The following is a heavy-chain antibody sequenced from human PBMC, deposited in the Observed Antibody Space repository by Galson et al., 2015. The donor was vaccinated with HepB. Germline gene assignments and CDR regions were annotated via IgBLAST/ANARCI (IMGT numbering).Heavy chain of an antibody. V-gene: IGHV3-11*05. Sequence: SLRLSCAASGFTFSDYYMSWIRQAPGKGLEWVSYISSSSSYTNYADSVKGRFTISRDNAKNSLYLQMNSLRAEDTAVYYCARVGTVTRGFNGAFDIWGQGTMVTVSS. CDR2: ISSSSSYT. D-gene: IGHD4-17*01. J-gene: IGHJ3*02. CDR3: ARVGTVTRGFNGAFDI. CDR1: GFTFSDYY.